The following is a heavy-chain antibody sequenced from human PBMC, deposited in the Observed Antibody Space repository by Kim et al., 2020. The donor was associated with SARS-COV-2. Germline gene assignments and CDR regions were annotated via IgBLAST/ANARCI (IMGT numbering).Heavy chain of an antibody. CDR3: ARLDGYNYFFDS. V-gene: IGHV4-59*08. J-gene: IGHJ4*02. CDR1: GGSISSYY. CDR2: IYYSGST. D-gene: IGHD5-18*01. Sequence: SETLSLTCTVSGGSISSYYWSWIRQPPGKGLEWIGYIYYSGSTNYNPSHKSRVTISLDTSTNQFSLNLSSVTATDTAVYYCARLDGYNYFFDSWGQVTLVTVSS.